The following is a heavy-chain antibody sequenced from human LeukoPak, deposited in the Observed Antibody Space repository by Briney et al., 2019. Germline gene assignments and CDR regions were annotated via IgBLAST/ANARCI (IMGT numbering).Heavy chain of an antibody. CDR2: IYPGDSDT. D-gene: IGHD2-2*01. CDR1: GSSFTSYW. CDR3: ARLGCSSTSCYVGKYYYYGMDV. J-gene: IGHJ6*04. V-gene: IGHV5-51*01. Sequence: GASLKISCKGSGSSFTSYWIGWVRPMPGKGLEWMGIIYPGDSDTRYSPSFQGQVTISADKSISTAYLQWSSLKASDTAMYYCARLGCSSTSCYVGKYYYYGMDVWGKGTTVTVSS.